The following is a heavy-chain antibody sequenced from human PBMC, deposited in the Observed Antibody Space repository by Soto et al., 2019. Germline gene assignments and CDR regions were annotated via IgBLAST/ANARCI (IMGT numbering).Heavy chain of an antibody. V-gene: IGHV3-7*01. Sequence: GGSLTLACGAAGVTCSRHTMTSFRQAPAKGRERVANRDRDGSGKYYVDCVRGRFPISRDNAATSLYLQMSSLRDEDTALYYCARITVAQNGYLDYWGQGARVTVSS. D-gene: IGHD4-17*01. CDR3: ARITVAQNGYLDY. J-gene: IGHJ4*02. CDR1: GVTCSRHT. CDR2: RDRDGSGK.